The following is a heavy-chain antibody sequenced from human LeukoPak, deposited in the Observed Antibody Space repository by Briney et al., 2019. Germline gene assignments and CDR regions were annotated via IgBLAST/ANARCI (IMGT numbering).Heavy chain of an antibody. CDR2: INTNTGNP. CDR1: GYTFTSYA. D-gene: IGHD2-15*01. V-gene: IGHV7-4-1*02. CDR3: ARVGGGGYCSDGTCYPNY. J-gene: IGHJ4*02. Sequence: ASVKVSCKASGYTFTSYAMNWVRQAPGQGLEWMGWINTNTGNPTYAQGFTGRFVFSLDTSVSTAYLQISSLKAEDTAVYYCARVGGGGYCSDGTCYPNYWGQGTLVTVSS.